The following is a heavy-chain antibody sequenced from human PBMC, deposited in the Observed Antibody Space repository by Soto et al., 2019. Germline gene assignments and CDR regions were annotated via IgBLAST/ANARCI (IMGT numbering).Heavy chain of an antibody. CDR2: IYYSGST. V-gene: IGHV4-59*08. D-gene: IGHD4-17*01. CDR1: GGSISSYY. J-gene: IGHJ4*02. Sequence: TSETLSLTCTVSGGSISSYYWSWIRQPPGKGLEWIGYIYYSGSTNYNPSLKSRVTISVDTSKNQFSLKLSSVTAADTAVYYCASTDYGDYEGVLAFDYWGQGTLVTVSS. CDR3: ASTDYGDYEGVLAFDY.